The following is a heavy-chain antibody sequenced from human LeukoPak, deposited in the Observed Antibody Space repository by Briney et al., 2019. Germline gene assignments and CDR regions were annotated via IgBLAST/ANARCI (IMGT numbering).Heavy chain of an antibody. J-gene: IGHJ6*04. V-gene: IGHV3-23*01. D-gene: IGHD3-10*02. Sequence: PGGSLRLSCAASGFTFSSYVMNWVRQAPGKGLEWVSIISGSGDRTYYADSVKGRFTMSRDNSKNTLYLQMNSLRAEDTAVYYCAELGITMIGGVWGKGTTVTISS. CDR2: ISGSGDRT. CDR3: AELGITMIGGV. CDR1: GFTFSSYV.